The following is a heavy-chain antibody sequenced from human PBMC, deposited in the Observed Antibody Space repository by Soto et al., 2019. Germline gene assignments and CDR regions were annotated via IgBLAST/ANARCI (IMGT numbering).Heavy chain of an antibody. CDR2: IYYSGST. J-gene: IGHJ4*02. D-gene: IGHD6-19*01. Sequence: ASETLSLTCTVSGGSISSGGYYWSWIRQHPGKGLEWIGYIYYSGSTYYNPSLKSRVTISVDTSKNQFSLKLSSVTAADTAVYYCARYRKAVAGTPVPFDYWGQGTLVTVSS. CDR3: ARYRKAVAGTPVPFDY. V-gene: IGHV4-31*02. CDR1: GGSISSGGYY.